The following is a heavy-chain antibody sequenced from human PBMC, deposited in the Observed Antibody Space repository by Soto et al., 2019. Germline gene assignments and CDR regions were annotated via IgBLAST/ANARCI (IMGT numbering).Heavy chain of an antibody. V-gene: IGHV3-30-3*01. CDR2: ISYDGSNK. D-gene: IGHD3-10*01. CDR1: GFTFSSYA. Sequence: VGSLRLSCAASGFTFSSYAMHWVRQAPGKGLEWVAVISYDGSNKYYADSVKGRFTISRDNSKNTLYLQMNSLRAEDTAVYYCARGEYYYGSGSLEFDPWGQGTLVTVSS. CDR3: ARGEYYYGSGSLEFDP. J-gene: IGHJ5*02.